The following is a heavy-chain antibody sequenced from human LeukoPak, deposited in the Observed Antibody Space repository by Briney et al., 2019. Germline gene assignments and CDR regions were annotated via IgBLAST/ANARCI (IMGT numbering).Heavy chain of an antibody. V-gene: IGHV4-59*08. CDR3: ARRAADDAFDI. J-gene: IGHJ3*02. CDR2: IYYSGST. CDR1: GGFINSHY. Sequence: ASETLSLTCTVSGGFINSHYWGWIRQPPGKGLEWIGYIYYSGSTNYNPSLTSRVAISVDRSKNQFSLKLTSVTAADTAVYYCARRAADDAFDIWGQGTMVTVSS.